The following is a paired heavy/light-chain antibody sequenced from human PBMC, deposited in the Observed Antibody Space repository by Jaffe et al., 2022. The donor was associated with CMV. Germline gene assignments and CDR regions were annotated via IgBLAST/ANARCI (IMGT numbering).Heavy chain of an antibody. D-gene: IGHD2-15*01. CDR2: IYYSGST. J-gene: IGHJ5*02. Sequence: QLQLQESGPGLVKPSETLSLTCTVSGGSISSSSYYWGWIRQPPGKGLEWIGSIYYSGSTYYNPSLKSRVTISVDTSKNQFSLKLSSVTAADTAVYYCASRGGVVVAATQGDWFDPWGQGTLVTVSS. CDR3: ASRGGVVVAATQGDWFDP. V-gene: IGHV4-39*01. CDR1: GGSISSSSYY.
Light chain of an antibody. CDR1: SSNIGNNA. CDR2: YDD. Sequence: QSVLTQPPSVSEAPRQRVTISCSGSSSNIGNNAVNWYQQLPGKAPKLLIYYDDLLPSGVSDRFSGSKSGTSASLAISGLQSEDEADYYCAAWDDSLNALVFGGGTKLTVL. V-gene: IGLV1-36*01. CDR3: AAWDDSLNALV. J-gene: IGLJ3*02.